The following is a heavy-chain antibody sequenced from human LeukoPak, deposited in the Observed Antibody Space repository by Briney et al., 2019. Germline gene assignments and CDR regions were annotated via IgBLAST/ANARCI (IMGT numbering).Heavy chain of an antibody. CDR3: ARSDTVVTNDAFDI. CDR2: IYHSGST. Sequence: SETLSLTCAVSGDSISSGGYSWSWIRQPPGKGLEWIGYIYHSGSTYYNPSLKSRVTISVDRSKNQFSLKLSSVTAADMAVYYCARSDTVVTNDAFDIWGQGTMVTVSS. J-gene: IGHJ3*02. V-gene: IGHV4-30-2*01. CDR1: GDSISSGGYS. D-gene: IGHD4-23*01.